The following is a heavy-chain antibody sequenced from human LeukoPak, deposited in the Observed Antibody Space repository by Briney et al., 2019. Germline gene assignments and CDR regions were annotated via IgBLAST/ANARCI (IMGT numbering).Heavy chain of an antibody. CDR3: ARYRRIEAAAFDP. V-gene: IGHV4-59*01. J-gene: IGHJ5*02. CDR2: IYYSGST. CDR1: GGSINSYY. Sequence: SETLSLTCTVSGGSINSYYWSWIRQPPGKGLEWIGYIYYSGSTNYNPSLKSRVTISVDTSKNQFSLKLSSVTAADTAVYYCARYRRIEAAAFDPWGQGTLVTVSS. D-gene: IGHD6-13*01.